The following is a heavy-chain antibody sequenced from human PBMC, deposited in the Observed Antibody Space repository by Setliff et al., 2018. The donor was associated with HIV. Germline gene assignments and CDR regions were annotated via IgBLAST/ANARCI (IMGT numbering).Heavy chain of an antibody. D-gene: IGHD3-10*01. Sequence: SETLSLTCSVSGDSISSGSYYWSWIRLPAGKGLEWIGQIHTTGSTNYSPSLKSRVTISIDTSQNHFSQKLTSVTAADTALYFCSRGTYYKGLDPWGQGTLVTVSS. J-gene: IGHJ5*02. CDR2: IHTTGST. CDR3: SRGTYYKGLDP. CDR1: GDSISSGSYY. V-gene: IGHV4-61*09.